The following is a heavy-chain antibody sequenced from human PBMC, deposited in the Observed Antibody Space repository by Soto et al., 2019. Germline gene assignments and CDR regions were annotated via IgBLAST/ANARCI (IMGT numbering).Heavy chain of an antibody. CDR3: ANPSSGWTWFDP. Sequence: GGSLRLSCAASGFTFSSYAMSWVRQAPGKGLEWVSAISGSGGSTYYADSVKGRFTISRDNSKNTLYLQMNSLRAEDTAVYYCANPSSGWTWFDPWGQGTLVTVSS. CDR2: ISGSGGST. J-gene: IGHJ5*02. CDR1: GFTFSSYA. D-gene: IGHD3-22*01. V-gene: IGHV3-23*01.